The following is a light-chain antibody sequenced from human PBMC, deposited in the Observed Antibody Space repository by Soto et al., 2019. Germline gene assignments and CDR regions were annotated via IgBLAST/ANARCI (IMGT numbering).Light chain of an antibody. CDR3: QHSDNWPPYT. CDR2: DAS. CDR1: QSVSSN. Sequence: EVVMTQSPATLSVSPGERATLSCRASQSVSSNLAWYQQKRGQAPRLLICDASTRATGIPARFSGSGSGTEFTLTISSLQSEDFAVYYCQHSDNWPPYTFGQGTKLEIK. J-gene: IGKJ2*01. V-gene: IGKV3-15*01.